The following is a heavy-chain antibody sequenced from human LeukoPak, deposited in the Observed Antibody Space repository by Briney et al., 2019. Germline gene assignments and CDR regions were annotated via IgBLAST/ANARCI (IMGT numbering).Heavy chain of an antibody. V-gene: IGHV1-2*02. D-gene: IGHD1/OR15-1a*01. Sequence: ASVKVSCKASGYTFTGYYMHWVRQAPGQGLEWMGWINPNSGGTNYAQKFQGRVTMTRDTSISTAYMELSRLRSDDTAVYYCARVLNWNNYWFDPWGQGTLVTVSS. CDR2: INPNSGGT. CDR1: GYTFTGYY. J-gene: IGHJ5*02. CDR3: ARVLNWNNYWFDP.